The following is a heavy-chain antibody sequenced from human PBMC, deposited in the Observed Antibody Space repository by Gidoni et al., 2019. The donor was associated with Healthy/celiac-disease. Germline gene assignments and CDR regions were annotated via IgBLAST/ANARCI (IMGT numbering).Heavy chain of an antibody. J-gene: IGHJ4*02. Sequence: EVQLVESGGGLVKPGWSLRLSCAASGFTFSSYSMNWVRQAPGKGLEWVSSISSSSSYIYYADSVKGRFTISRDNAKNSLYLQMNSLRAEDTAVYYCARDPDGDYSYFDYWGQGTLVTVSS. CDR2: ISSSSSYI. CDR1: GFTFSSYS. V-gene: IGHV3-21*01. D-gene: IGHD4-17*01. CDR3: ARDPDGDYSYFDY.